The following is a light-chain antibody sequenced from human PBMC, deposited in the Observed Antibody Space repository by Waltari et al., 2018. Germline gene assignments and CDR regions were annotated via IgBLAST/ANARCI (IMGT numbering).Light chain of an antibody. V-gene: IGLV1-44*01. J-gene: IGLJ1*01. Sequence: VLTQPPSASATPGQRVTISCSGSSSNIGTNTVTWYQQPPGPAPKLLMYNTNQRPSGVPDRFSGSKSGTSASLAISGLQSEDDADYYCATWDGSLNGPYVFGTGTKVTVL. CDR2: NTN. CDR3: ATWDGSLNGPYV. CDR1: SSNIGTNT.